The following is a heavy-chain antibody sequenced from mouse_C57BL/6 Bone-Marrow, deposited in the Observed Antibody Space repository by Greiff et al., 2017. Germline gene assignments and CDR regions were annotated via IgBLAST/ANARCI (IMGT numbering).Heavy chain of an antibody. CDR3: ARRGIYDGYYWFAY. D-gene: IGHD2-3*01. Sequence: EVQRVESGGGLVQPGGSLKLSCAASGFTFSDYYMYWVRQTPEKRLEWVAYISNGGGSTYYPDTVKGRFTISRDNAKNTLYLQMSRLKSEDTAMYYCARRGIYDGYYWFAYWGQGTLVTVSA. CDR1: GFTFSDYY. V-gene: IGHV5-12*01. J-gene: IGHJ3*01. CDR2: ISNGGGST.